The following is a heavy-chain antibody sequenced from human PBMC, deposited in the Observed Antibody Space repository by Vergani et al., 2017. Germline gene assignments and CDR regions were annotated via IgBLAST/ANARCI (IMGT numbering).Heavy chain of an antibody. CDR2: IKQDGSEK. CDR1: GFTFSSYW. CDR3: ARDEYYYDSSGYYYI. V-gene: IGHV3-7*01. Sequence: EVQLVESGGGLVQPGGSLRLSCAASGFTFSSYWMSWVRQAPGKGLEWVANIKQDGSEKYYVDSVKGRFTISRDNAKNSLYLQMNSLRAEDTAEYYCARDEYYYDSSGYYYIWGQGTLVTVSS. D-gene: IGHD3-22*01. J-gene: IGHJ4*02.